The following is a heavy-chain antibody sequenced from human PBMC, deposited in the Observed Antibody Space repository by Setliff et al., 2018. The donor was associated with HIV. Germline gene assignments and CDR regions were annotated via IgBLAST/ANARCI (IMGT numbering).Heavy chain of an antibody. CDR3: ARRDGYSYGFYFDY. V-gene: IGHV4-39*01. CDR2: IYYSGST. CDR1: GGSISSSTYY. J-gene: IGHJ4*02. Sequence: ETLSLTCTVSGGSISSSTYYWGWIRQPPGKGLEWIGTIYYSGSTYYNPSLKSRLTISVDTSKNQFSLKLSSVTAADTTVYYCARRDGYSYGFYFDYWGQGTQVTVSS. D-gene: IGHD5-18*01.